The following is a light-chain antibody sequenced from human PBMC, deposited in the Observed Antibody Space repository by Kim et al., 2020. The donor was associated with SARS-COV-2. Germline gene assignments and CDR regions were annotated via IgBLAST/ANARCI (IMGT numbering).Light chain of an antibody. CDR3: QQCNGYPIT. CDR1: QGIRND. CDR2: AAS. V-gene: IGKV1-16*02. Sequence: ASVGDRVTISCRASQGIRNDSAWFQRKPGKAPSSQIYAASSLQRGVPSQFSGSGSGTHFTLTLSGLRPENFLTYNCQQCNGYPITFGERTRLGIK. J-gene: IGKJ5*01.